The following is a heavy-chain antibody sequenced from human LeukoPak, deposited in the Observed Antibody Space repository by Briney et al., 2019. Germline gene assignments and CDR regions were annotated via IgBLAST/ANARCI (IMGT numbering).Heavy chain of an antibody. D-gene: IGHD6-19*01. CDR2: IYYSGST. V-gene: IGHV4-59*01. Sequence: SETLSLTCTVSGGSISSYYWSWIRQPPGKGLEWIGYIYYSGSTNYNPSLKSRVIISVDTSKKQFSLKLNSVTAADTAVYYCAREAVGENWFDPWGQGTLVTVSS. CDR3: AREAVGENWFDP. CDR1: GGSISSYY. J-gene: IGHJ5*02.